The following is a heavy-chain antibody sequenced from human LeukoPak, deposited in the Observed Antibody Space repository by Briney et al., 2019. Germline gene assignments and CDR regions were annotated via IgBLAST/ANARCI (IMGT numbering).Heavy chain of an antibody. CDR2: INWNGGST. D-gene: IGHD3-10*01. CDR1: GFTFDDYG. Sequence: GGSLRLSCAASGFTFDDYGMSWVRQAPGKGLEWVSGINWNGGSTGYTHSVKGRFTISRDNAKNSLYLQMNSLRAEDTAWYYCARRRVTLVRGVDITSYYFDYWGQGTLVTVSS. J-gene: IGHJ4*02. CDR3: ARRRVTLVRGVDITSYYFDY. V-gene: IGHV3-20*04.